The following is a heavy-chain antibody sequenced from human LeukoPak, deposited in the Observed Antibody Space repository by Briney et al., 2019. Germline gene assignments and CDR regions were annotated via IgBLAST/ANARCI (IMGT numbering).Heavy chain of an antibody. D-gene: IGHD3-10*01. J-gene: IGHJ4*02. CDR2: IIPIFGTA. CDR1: GGTFSSYA. V-gene: IGHV1-69*01. Sequence: SVKVSCKASGGTFSSYAISWVRQAPGQGLEWMGGIIPIFGTANYAQKFQGRVTITADESTSTAYMELSSLRSDDTAVYYCARHFYGSGTYYHFDYWGQGTLVTVSS. CDR3: ARHFYGSGTYYHFDY.